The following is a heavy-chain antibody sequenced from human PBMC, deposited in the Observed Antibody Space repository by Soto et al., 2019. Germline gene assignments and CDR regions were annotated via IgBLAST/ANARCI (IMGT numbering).Heavy chain of an antibody. Sequence: SETLSLTCTVSGGSISSSIYYWVWIRQPPGKGLEWIGSIYYSGSTYYNPSLKSRVTISVDTSKNQFSLKLSSVTAADTAVYYCARQLIVVVPDAFDIWGQGTMVTVSS. J-gene: IGHJ3*02. V-gene: IGHV4-39*01. CDR2: IYYSGST. D-gene: IGHD3-22*01. CDR3: ARQLIVVVPDAFDI. CDR1: GGSISSSIYY.